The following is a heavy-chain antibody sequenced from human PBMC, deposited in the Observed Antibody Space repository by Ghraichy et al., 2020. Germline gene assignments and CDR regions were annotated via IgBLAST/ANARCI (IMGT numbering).Heavy chain of an antibody. Sequence: SETLSLTCTVSGGSISSGSYYWSWIRQPAGKGLEWIGRIYTSGSTNYNPSLKSRVTISVDTSKNQFSLKLSSVTAADTDVYYCARSEYCSGGTCHSYLFDHWGQGTLVTVSS. V-gene: IGHV4-61*02. J-gene: IGHJ4*02. D-gene: IGHD2-15*01. CDR3: ARSEYCSGGTCHSYLFDH. CDR1: GGSISSGSYY. CDR2: IYTSGST.